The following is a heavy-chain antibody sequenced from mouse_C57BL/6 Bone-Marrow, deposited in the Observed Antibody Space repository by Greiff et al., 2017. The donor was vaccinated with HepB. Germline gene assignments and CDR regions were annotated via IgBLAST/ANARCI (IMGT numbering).Heavy chain of an antibody. J-gene: IGHJ3*01. CDR1: GFTFSNYW. V-gene: IGHV6-3*01. CDR3: TGLYYSNYDGCAY. Sequence: EVKLVESGGGLVQPGGSMKLSCVASGFTFSNYWMNWVRQSPEKGLEWVAQIRLKSDNYATHYAESVKGRFTISRDDSKSSVYLQMNNLRAEDTGIYYCTGLYYSNYDGCAYWGQGTLVTVSA. D-gene: IGHD2-5*01. CDR2: IRLKSDNYAT.